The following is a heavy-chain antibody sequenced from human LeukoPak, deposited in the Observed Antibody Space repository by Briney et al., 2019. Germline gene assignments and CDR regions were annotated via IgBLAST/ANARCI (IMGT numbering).Heavy chain of an antibody. J-gene: IGHJ4*02. Sequence: APVKVSCKASGYTFTSYGISWVRQAPGQGLEWMGWISAYNGNTNYAQKLQGRVTMTTDTSTSTAYMELRSLRSDDTAVYYCARAGDYDYVWGSYRPFDYWGQGTLVTVSS. D-gene: IGHD3-16*02. CDR2: ISAYNGNT. CDR1: GYTFTSYG. CDR3: ARAGDYDYVWGSYRPFDY. V-gene: IGHV1-18*01.